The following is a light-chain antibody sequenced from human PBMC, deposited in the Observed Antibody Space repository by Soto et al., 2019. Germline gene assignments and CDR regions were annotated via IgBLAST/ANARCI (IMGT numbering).Light chain of an antibody. CDR2: YDS. CDR3: QVWDSSSDPVV. CDR1: NIGSKS. Sequence: SSELTQPPSVSVAPGKTARITCGGNNIGSKSVHWYQQKPGQAPVLVIYYDSDRPSGIPERFSGSNSGNTATLTISRDEAGDEADYYCQVWDSSSDPVVFGGGTKLTVL. V-gene: IGLV3-21*04. J-gene: IGLJ2*01.